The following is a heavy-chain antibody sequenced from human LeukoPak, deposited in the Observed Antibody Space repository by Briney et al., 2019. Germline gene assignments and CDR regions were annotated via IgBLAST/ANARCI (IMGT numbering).Heavy chain of an antibody. V-gene: IGHV3-64D*06. CDR2: INSNGGST. Sequence: GGSLRLSCSASGFTFSSYAMHWIRQAPGKGLEYVSAINSNGGSTYYADSVKGRFTISRDNSKNTLYLQMSSLTAEDTAVYYCVKAGHSGYDYNDWGQGNLVTVSS. CDR3: VKAGHSGYDYND. J-gene: IGHJ4*02. CDR1: GFTFSSYA. D-gene: IGHD5-12*01.